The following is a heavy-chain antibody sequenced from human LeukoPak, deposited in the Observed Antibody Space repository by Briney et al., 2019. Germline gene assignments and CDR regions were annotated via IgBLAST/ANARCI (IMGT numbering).Heavy chain of an antibody. V-gene: IGHV4-59*01. CDR2: IYYSGST. D-gene: IGHD1-26*01. CDR3: ARARRGSSGFDI. CDR1: GGSISSYY. Sequence: PSETLSLTCTVSGGSISSYYWSWIRQPPGKGLEWIGYIYYSGSTNCNPSLKSRVTISVDTSKNQFSLKLSSVTAADTAVYYCARARRGSSGFDIWGQGTMVTVSS. J-gene: IGHJ3*02.